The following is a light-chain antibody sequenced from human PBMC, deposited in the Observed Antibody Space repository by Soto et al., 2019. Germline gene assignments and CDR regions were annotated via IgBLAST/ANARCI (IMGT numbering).Light chain of an antibody. CDR1: QALSNY. CDR2: SAS. V-gene: IGKV1-9*01. Sequence: DIQLTQSPSVLSASVGDTVTITCRASQALSNYLAWYQQKPGKAPDLLIYSASTLQSGVPSRFSGSGSETEFSLTIRALQPEDFATYYCQQLSRYPLTFGGGNKV. CDR3: QQLSRYPLT. J-gene: IGKJ4*01.